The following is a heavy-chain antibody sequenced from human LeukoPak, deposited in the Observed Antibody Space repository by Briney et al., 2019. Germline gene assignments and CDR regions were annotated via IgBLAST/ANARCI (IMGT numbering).Heavy chain of an antibody. CDR3: AKGRGIGY. CDR2: ISDDGRS. CDR1: GFAFSKYA. D-gene: IGHD3-16*01. V-gene: IGHV3-30*04. J-gene: IGHJ4*02. Sequence: GGSLRLSCAASGFAFSKYAMHWVRQAPGKGLEWVTIISDDGRSNYADSVEGRFTISRDNSKNTLYLQMSSLRAEDTAVYYCAKGRGIGYWGQGTLVTVSS.